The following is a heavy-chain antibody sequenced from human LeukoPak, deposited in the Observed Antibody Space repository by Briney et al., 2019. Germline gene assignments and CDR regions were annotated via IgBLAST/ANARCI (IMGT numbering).Heavy chain of an antibody. CDR2: ISAKNGDA. Sequence: GASVKVSCKASGYTFTSYDITWVRQAPGQGLEWMGWISAKNGDANYAENFQGRVTMTTDTSTSTACMEMRSLRSDDTAVYYCARGLYCTRANREWGYWGQGTLVTVSS. CDR1: GYTFTSYD. D-gene: IGHD2-8*01. J-gene: IGHJ4*02. CDR3: ARGLYCTRANREWGY. V-gene: IGHV1-18*01.